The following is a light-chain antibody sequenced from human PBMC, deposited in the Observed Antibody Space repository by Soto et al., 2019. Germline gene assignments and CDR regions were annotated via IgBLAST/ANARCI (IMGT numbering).Light chain of an antibody. CDR3: QHRSDWPPT. CDR1: QSISSW. Sequence: DIQMTQSPSTLSAFVGDRVTITCRASQSISSWLAWYQQKPGKAPKLLIYDASSLESGVPSRFSGSGSGTEFTLTISSLQPDDFAAYYCQHRSDWPPTFGPGTKVEIK. CDR2: DAS. J-gene: IGKJ3*01. V-gene: IGKV1-5*01.